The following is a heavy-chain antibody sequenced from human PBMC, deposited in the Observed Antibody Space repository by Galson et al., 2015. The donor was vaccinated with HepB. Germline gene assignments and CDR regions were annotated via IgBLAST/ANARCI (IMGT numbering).Heavy chain of an antibody. CDR1: GFTFSSYS. CDR2: ISSSSSTI. Sequence: SLRLSCAASGFTFSSYSMNWVRQAPGEGLEWVSYISSSSSTIYYADSVKGRFTISRDNAKNSLYLQMNSLRAEDTAVYYCARDPRGYGSGSYPYWWYFDLWGRGTLVTVSS. D-gene: IGHD3-10*01. CDR3: ARDPRGYGSGSYPYWWYFDL. J-gene: IGHJ2*01. V-gene: IGHV3-48*04.